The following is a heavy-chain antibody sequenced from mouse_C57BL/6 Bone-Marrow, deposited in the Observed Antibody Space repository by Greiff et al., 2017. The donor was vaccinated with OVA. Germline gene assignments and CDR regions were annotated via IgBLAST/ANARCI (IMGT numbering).Heavy chain of an antibody. CDR3: ARWGGSSYEEYFDY. V-gene: IGHV1-81*01. Sequence: QVQLQQSGAELARPGASVKLSCKASGYTFTSYGISWVKQRTGQGLEWTGEIYPRSGNTYYNEKFKGKATLTAAKSSSTAYMELRSLTSEDSAVYFCARWGGSSYEEYFDYWGQGTTLTVSS. J-gene: IGHJ2*01. D-gene: IGHD1-1*01. CDR1: GYTFTSYG. CDR2: IYPRSGNT.